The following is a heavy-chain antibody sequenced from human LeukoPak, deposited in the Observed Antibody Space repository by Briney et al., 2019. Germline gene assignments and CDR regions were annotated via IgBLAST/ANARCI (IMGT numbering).Heavy chain of an antibody. CDR3: VRLTGSGEVFDY. D-gene: IGHD2-15*01. Sequence: SQTLSLTCTVSGGSINNGDYYWSWIRQPPGKGLEWIAYIYDDGSTLYNPSLKSRVTISIDTSKNQFSLNLRSVTAADTAVYYCVRLTGSGEVFDYWGQGTLVTVSS. CDR1: GGSINNGDYY. V-gene: IGHV4-30-4*01. J-gene: IGHJ4*02. CDR2: IYDDGST.